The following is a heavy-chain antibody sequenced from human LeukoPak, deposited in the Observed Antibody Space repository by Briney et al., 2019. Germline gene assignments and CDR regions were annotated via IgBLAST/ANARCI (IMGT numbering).Heavy chain of an antibody. CDR1: GFTFSSYS. J-gene: IGHJ4*02. Sequence: GGSLRLSCAASGFTFSSYSMNWVRQAPGKGLEWVSSISSSSYIYYADSVKGRFTISRDNAKNSLYLQMNSLRAEDTAVYYCARDSIAAAGAFDYWGQGTLVTVSS. CDR2: ISSSSYI. V-gene: IGHV3-21*06. CDR3: ARDSIAAAGAFDY. D-gene: IGHD6-13*01.